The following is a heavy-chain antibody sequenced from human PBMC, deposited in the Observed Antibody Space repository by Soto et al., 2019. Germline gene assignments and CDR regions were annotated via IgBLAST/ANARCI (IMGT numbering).Heavy chain of an antibody. CDR2: ISSNSGSI. CDR1: GFNFDDYG. V-gene: IGHV3-9*01. D-gene: IGHD3-22*01. Sequence: EVQLVESGGGLVRPGRTLRLSCAASGFNFDDYGMHWVRLAPGKGLEWVSGISSNSGSIGYADSVKGRFTISRDNAKNFLYLQMNSLRAEDTALYYCAKDTQDYYESAFDIWGQGTMVTVSS. J-gene: IGHJ3*02. CDR3: AKDTQDYYESAFDI.